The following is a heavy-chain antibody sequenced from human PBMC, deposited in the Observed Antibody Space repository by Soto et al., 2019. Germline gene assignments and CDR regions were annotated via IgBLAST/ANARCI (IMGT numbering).Heavy chain of an antibody. CDR2: ISGSGGST. D-gene: IGHD2-15*01. J-gene: IGHJ4*02. CDR3: AKDIVVVVAAKGAPFDY. Sequence: WRSLRLSCAASGFTFSSYAMSWVRQAPGKGVEWVSAISGSGGSTYYADSVKGRFTISRDNSKNTLYLQMNSLRAEDTAVYYCAKDIVVVVAAKGAPFDYWGQGTLVTVSS. V-gene: IGHV3-23*01. CDR1: GFTFSSYA.